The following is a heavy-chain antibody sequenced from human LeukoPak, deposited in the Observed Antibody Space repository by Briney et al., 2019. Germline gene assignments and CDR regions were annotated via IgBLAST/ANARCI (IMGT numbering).Heavy chain of an antibody. CDR3: ARLTKGRYFDYIFDY. V-gene: IGHV4-39*01. J-gene: IGHJ4*02. CDR1: GASLSNTDFY. Sequence: PSGTLSLTCTVSGASLSNTDFYWGWIRQPPGKGLQWIGNIYYSGSTYYNPSLSSRVTMSVDTTKNQFSLKMTSVTAAGTAVYYCARLTKGRYFDYIFDYWGQGTLFTVST. CDR2: IYYSGST. D-gene: IGHD3-9*01.